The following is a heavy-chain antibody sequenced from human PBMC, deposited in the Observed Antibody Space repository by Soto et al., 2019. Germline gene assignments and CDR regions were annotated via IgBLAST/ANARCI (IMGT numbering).Heavy chain of an antibody. J-gene: IGHJ5*02. CDR3: AREAKDSFDP. CDR2: ISSSGNTI. Sequence: GGPLKLSYADSGFTLSSYEMNWVRQAPGKGLEWVSYISSSGNTIYYADSVKGRFTLSRDNAKKSLYLQMNSLRAEDTALYYCAREAKDSFDPWGQGTLVTVSS. V-gene: IGHV3-48*03. CDR1: GFTLSSYE. D-gene: IGHD5-12*01.